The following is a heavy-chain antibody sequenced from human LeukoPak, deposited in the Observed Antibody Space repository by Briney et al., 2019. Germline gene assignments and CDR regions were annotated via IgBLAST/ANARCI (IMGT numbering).Heavy chain of an antibody. CDR2: IYYSGST. J-gene: IGHJ4*02. CDR1: GGSISSYY. D-gene: IGHD2-15*01. V-gene: IGHV4-59*01. CDR3: ARGGYSDF. Sequence: SETLSLTCTVSGGSISSYYWSWIRQPPGKGLEWIGYIYYSGSTNYNPSLKSRVTISVDTSKNQFSLKLSSVTAADTAVYYCARGGYSDFWGQGTLVTVSS.